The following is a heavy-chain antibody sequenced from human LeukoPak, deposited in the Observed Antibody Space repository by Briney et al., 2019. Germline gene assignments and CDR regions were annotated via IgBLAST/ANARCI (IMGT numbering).Heavy chain of an antibody. CDR2: IKSIGGTT. Sequence: GGSLRLSCVASGFTFRDAWMSWVRQAPGKGLEWVGRIKSIGGTTDYAAPVRGRFTISRDDSRNTVYMQMKSLKTEDTAVYYCTSGGYCNSATCPARSLSYYYYFMDVWGKGTTVTVSS. D-gene: IGHD2-2*01. CDR1: GFTFRDAW. J-gene: IGHJ6*03. CDR3: TSGGYCNSATCPARSLSYYYYFMDV. V-gene: IGHV3-15*01.